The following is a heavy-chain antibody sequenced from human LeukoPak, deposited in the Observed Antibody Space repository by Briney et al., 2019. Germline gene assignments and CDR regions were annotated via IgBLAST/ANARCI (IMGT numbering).Heavy chain of an antibody. D-gene: IGHD3-10*01. CDR3: ASRNYYTSGTETGYYFDL. Sequence: GASAKDSCKASGNTFTSLGISWVRQAPGQGLEWMGWISAYDGDRIYAQNPQGRVTMTTDTTTSTAYMELRSLRSDDTTVYFCASRNYYTSGTETGYYFDLWGQGTMVTVSS. CDR1: GNTFTSLG. J-gene: IGHJ4*02. V-gene: IGHV1-18*01. CDR2: ISAYDGDR.